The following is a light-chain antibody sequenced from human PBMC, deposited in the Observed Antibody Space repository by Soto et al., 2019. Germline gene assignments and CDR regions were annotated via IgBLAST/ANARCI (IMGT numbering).Light chain of an antibody. J-gene: IGKJ1*01. CDR2: DTS. CDR1: QSVSRY. CDR3: QQRSNWPHT. Sequence: EIVLTQSPATLSLSPGERATLSCRASQSVSRYLAWYQHKPGQAPRLLIYDTSNRATGIPARFSGSGSGTDFTLTISSLEPEDFAVYYCQQRSNWPHTFGQGTKVDIK. V-gene: IGKV3-11*01.